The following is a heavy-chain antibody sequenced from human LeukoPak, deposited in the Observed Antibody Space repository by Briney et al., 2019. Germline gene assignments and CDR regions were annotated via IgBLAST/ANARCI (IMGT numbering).Heavy chain of an antibody. J-gene: IGHJ5*02. CDR2: ISNGNT. Sequence: PSETLSLTCSVAGGSISTYYWNWIRQTPGKGLEWIGHISNGNTDYNPSLKSRVTISVDTSKNQLSLRLTSVTAADAAVYYCARDKAHSYGRYFDPWGQRALVTAST. V-gene: IGHV4-4*08. CDR3: ARDKAHSYGRYFDP. CDR1: GGSISTYY. D-gene: IGHD5-18*01.